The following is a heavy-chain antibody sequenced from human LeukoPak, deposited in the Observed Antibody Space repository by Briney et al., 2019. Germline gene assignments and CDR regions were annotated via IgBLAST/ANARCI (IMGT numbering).Heavy chain of an antibody. CDR2: IRSKANSYAT. V-gene: IGHV3-73*01. Sequence: GGSLRLSCTASGFTFGDYAMTWVRQASGKGLEWVGRIRSKANSYATAYAASVKGRFTISRDDSKNTAYLQMNSLKTEDTAVYYCTRYDSSGYYYGDHAFDIWGQGTMVTVSS. D-gene: IGHD3-22*01. CDR3: TRYDSSGYYYGDHAFDI. J-gene: IGHJ3*02. CDR1: GFTFGDYA.